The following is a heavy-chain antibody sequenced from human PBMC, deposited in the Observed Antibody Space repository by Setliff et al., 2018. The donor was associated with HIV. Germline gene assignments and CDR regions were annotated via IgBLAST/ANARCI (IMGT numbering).Heavy chain of an antibody. D-gene: IGHD2-21*02. CDR1: GGSFSGHY. Sequence: SETLSLTCAVYGGSFSGHYWSWIRQTQGKGLEWIGDIGHSGSTNYNPSLKSRVTISVETSKNQFSLRLTSVTAADTAVYFCARGSRSPLVNKFRVTPAFDYWGQGTLVTVSS. V-gene: IGHV4-34*01. CDR2: IGHSGST. J-gene: IGHJ4*01. CDR3: ARGSRSPLVNKFRVTPAFDY.